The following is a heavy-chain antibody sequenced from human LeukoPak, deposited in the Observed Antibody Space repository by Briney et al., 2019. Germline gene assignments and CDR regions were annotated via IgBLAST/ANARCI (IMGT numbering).Heavy chain of an antibody. D-gene: IGHD3-9*01. V-gene: IGHV3-15*01. J-gene: IGHJ4*02. Sequence: GGSLRLSCAASGFSFKNVWMSWVRQAPGKGLEWVGRIKSKTHGGTTDYAAAVKGRFTISRDDSKSTLCLQMNSLKTEDTALYYCTTWNYDILTGYSIWGQGTLVTVSS. CDR3: TTWNYDILTGYSI. CDR1: GFSFKNVW. CDR2: IKSKTHGGTT.